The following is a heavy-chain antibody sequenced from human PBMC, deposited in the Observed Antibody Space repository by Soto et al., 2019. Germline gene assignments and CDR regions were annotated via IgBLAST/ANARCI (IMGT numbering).Heavy chain of an antibody. CDR1: GFTFSSYG. CDR2: IWYDGSNK. Sequence: QVQLVESGGGVVQPGRSLRLSCAASGFTFSSYGMHWVRQAPGKGLERVAVIWYDGSNKYYADSVKGRFTISRDNSKNTRYWQMNSLRAEDTAVYYCARVEGTGDFTGGYFDYWGQGTLVTVSS. J-gene: IGHJ4*02. V-gene: IGHV3-33*01. D-gene: IGHD4-17*01. CDR3: ARVEGTGDFTGGYFDY.